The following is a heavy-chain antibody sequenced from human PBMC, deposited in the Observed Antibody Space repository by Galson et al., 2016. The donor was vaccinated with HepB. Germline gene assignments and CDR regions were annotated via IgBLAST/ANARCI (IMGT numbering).Heavy chain of an antibody. CDR3: ARHDRSNWNINWFDS. D-gene: IGHD1-1*01. CDR1: GDSIGSTSSC. CDR2: FYYSGGT. V-gene: IGHV4-39*01. Sequence: SETLSLTCTVSGDSIGSTSSCWGWIRQPPGKGLEWIGSFYYSGGTYYNPSFKSRITISVDKSKNQFSLKLSSVTAADTAVYYCARHDRSNWNINWFDSWGQGTLVTVSS. J-gene: IGHJ5*01.